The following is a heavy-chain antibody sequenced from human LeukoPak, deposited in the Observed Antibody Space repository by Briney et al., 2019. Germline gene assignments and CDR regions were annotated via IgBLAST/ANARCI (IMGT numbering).Heavy chain of an antibody. CDR2: IRSKAYGGTT. D-gene: IGHD6-13*01. CDR3: TRGYSISY. V-gene: IGHV3-49*03. Sequence: GGSLRLSCTASGFTFGDYAMGWFRQAPGKGLEWVGFIRSKAYGGTTEYAASVKGRFTISRDDSKSIAYLQMNSLKTEDTAVYYCTRGYSISYWGQGTLVTVSS. CDR1: GFTFGDYA. J-gene: IGHJ4*02.